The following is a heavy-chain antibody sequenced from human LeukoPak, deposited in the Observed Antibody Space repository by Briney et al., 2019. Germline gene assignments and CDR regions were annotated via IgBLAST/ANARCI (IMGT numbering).Heavy chain of an antibody. V-gene: IGHV4-59*01. D-gene: IGHD2-2*01. CDR3: ARERGYCSSTSCYGGYGMDV. Sequence: SETLSLTCTVSGGSISSYYCSWIRQPPGKGLEWIGYIYYSGSTNYNPSLKSRVTISVDTSKNQFSLKLSSVTAADTAVYYCARERGYCSSTSCYGGYGMDVWGQGTTVTVSS. CDR2: IYYSGST. J-gene: IGHJ6*02. CDR1: GGSISSYY.